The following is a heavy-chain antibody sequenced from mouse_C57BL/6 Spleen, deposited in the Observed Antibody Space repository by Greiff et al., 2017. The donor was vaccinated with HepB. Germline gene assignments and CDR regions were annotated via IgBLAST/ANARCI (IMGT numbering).Heavy chain of an antibody. CDR2: IDPETGGT. V-gene: IGHV1-15*01. Sequence: VQLQQSGAELVRPGASVTLSCKASGYTFTDYEMHWVKQTPVHGLEWIGAIDPETGGTAYNQKFKGKAILNADKSSSTAYMELRSLTSEDSAVYYCTRRGLGRDFDVWGTGTTVTVSS. CDR3: TRRGLGRDFDV. D-gene: IGHD4-1*01. J-gene: IGHJ1*03. CDR1: GYTFTDYE.